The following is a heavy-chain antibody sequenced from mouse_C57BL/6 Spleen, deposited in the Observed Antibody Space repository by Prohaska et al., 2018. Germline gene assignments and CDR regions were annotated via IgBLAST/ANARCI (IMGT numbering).Heavy chain of an antibody. V-gene: IGHV6-3*01. CDR1: GFTFSNYW. J-gene: IGHJ4*01. Sequence: KLEESGGGLVQPGGSMKLSCVASGFTFSNYWMNWVRQSPARGLEWVVQIRLKSDNYAIHYAESEKGRFTISRDDSKSSVYLQMNNLRTKDTGIDYCTEYSYAMDYWGQGTSVTVSS. CDR3: TEYSYAMDY. CDR2: IRLKSDNYAI.